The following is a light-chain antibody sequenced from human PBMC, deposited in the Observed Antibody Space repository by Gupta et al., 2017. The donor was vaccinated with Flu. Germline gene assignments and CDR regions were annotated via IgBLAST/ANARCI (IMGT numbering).Light chain of an antibody. Sequence: ESVLTQSPATLSLSPGERATLSCRASQTVGGSYLAWYQQKPGQAPSLLIYGKSIRATGIPDRFSGSGSGTDFTLTISRLEPEDFAVYYCQQYGSSPRTFGQGTKLEI. CDR2: GKS. V-gene: IGKV3-20*01. CDR3: QQYGSSPRT. CDR1: QTVGGSY. J-gene: IGKJ2*01.